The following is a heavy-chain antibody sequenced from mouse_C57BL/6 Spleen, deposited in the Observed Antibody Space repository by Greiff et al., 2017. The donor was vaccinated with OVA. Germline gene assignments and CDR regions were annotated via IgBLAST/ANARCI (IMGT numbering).Heavy chain of an antibody. CDR2: INPNNGGT. V-gene: IGHV1-26*01. CDR1: GYTFTDYY. J-gene: IGHJ3*01. CDR3: ARSPYYYGSSPWFAY. Sequence: EVKLQQPGAELVKPGASVKISCKASGYTFTDYYMNWVKQSHGKSLEWIGDINPNNGGTSYNQKFKGKATLTVDKSSSTAYMELRSLTSEDSAVYYCARSPYYYGSSPWFAYWGQGTLVTVSA. D-gene: IGHD1-1*01.